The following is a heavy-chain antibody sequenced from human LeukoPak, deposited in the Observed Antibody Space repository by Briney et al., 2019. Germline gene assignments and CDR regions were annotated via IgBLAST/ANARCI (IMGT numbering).Heavy chain of an antibody. CDR3: ARGSYGSGSYWFDT. CDR2: IWYDGSNK. D-gene: IGHD3-10*01. V-gene: IGHV3-33*01. CDR1: GFTLSSYG. J-gene: IGHJ5*02. Sequence: SGGSLRLSCAASGFTLSSYGMHWVRQAPGKGLEWVAVIWYDGSNKYYADSVKGRFTISRDNSKNPLYLQMNSLRAEDTAVYYCARGSYGSGSYWFDTWGQGTLVTVSS.